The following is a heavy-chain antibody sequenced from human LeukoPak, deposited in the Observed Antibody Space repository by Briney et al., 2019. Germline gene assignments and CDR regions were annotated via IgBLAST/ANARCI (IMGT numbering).Heavy chain of an antibody. CDR1: GGSTSSYY. CDR2: IYYSGST. D-gene: IGHD1-20*01. J-gene: IGHJ4*02. Sequence: SETLSLTCTVSGGSTSSYYWSWIRQPPGKGLEWIGSIYYSGSTYYNPSLKSRVTISVDTSKNQFSLKLSSVTAADTAVYYCARSGLTGTTYDYFDYWGQGTLVTVSS. CDR3: ARSGLTGTTYDYFDY. V-gene: IGHV4-59*08.